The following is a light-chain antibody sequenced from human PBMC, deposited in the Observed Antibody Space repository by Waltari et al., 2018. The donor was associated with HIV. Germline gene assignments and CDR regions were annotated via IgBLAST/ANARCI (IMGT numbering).Light chain of an antibody. CDR2: RNK. CDR1: SSNIGRKT. Sequence: QFGLTQPPSASGTAGHRVTTSCSGSSSNIGRKTPNWYQQLPGPAPKLVIYRNKQWPSVVPDLFTGSKSGTSASLAISGLQSEDEADYYCAAWDDSLNEVCGGGTKLTVL. V-gene: IGLV1-44*01. J-gene: IGLJ2*01. CDR3: AAWDDSLNEV.